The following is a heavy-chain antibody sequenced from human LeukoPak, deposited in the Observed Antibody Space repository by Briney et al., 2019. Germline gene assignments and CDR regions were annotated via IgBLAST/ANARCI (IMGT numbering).Heavy chain of an antibody. CDR3: ARWDLKGVTYYYGSGSYPDY. D-gene: IGHD3-10*01. Sequence: SETLSLTCTVSGYSISSGYYWGWIRQPPGKGLEWIGSIYHSGSTYYNPSLKSRVTISVDTSKNQFSLKLSSVTAADTAVYYCARWDLKGVTYYYGSGSYPDYWGQGTLVTVSS. J-gene: IGHJ4*02. CDR2: IYHSGST. V-gene: IGHV4-38-2*02. CDR1: GYSISSGYY.